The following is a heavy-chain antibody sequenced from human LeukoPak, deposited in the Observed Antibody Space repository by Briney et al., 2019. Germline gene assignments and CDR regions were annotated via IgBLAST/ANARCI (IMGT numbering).Heavy chain of an antibody. CDR3: AIPPGYCGNDCSFDH. CDR1: GYSFSNYW. D-gene: IGHD2-21*02. CDR2: IYPGDYET. Sequence: GESLKISCEGSGYSFSNYWISWVRQMPGKGLEWIGIIYPGDYETRYSPSFQGLVTISVDKSISTAYLQWSSLKASDTAMYYCAIPPGYCGNDCSFDHWGQGTLVTVSS. J-gene: IGHJ4*02. V-gene: IGHV5-51*01.